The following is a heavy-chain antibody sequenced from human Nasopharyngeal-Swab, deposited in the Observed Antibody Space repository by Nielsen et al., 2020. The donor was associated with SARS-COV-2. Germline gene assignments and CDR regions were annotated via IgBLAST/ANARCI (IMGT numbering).Heavy chain of an antibody. CDR3: ARGSERLRSVNSFYYGMDV. V-gene: IGHV3-53*01. CDR2: IYSGGIT. D-gene: IGHD4-17*01. J-gene: IGHJ6*02. CDR1: GFTVSTSY. Sequence: GESLKISCAASGFTVSTSYMTWVRQAPGKGLEWVSVIYSGGITYYADSVEGRFTISRDNSRDTLYLQMNSLRAEDTAVYYCARGSERLRSVNSFYYGMDVWGRGTTVTVSS.